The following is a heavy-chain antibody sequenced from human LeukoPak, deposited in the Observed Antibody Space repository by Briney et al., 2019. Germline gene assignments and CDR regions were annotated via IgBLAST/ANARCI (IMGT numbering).Heavy chain of an antibody. Sequence: SVKVSCKASGGTFSSYAISWVRQAPGQGLEWMGGIIPIFGTANYAQKFQGRVTITTDESTSTAYMELSSLRSEDTAVYYCAREVIVLNGIFDYWGQGTLITVSS. CDR2: IIPIFGTA. CDR3: AREVIVLNGIFDY. V-gene: IGHV1-69*05. D-gene: IGHD2-8*01. J-gene: IGHJ4*02. CDR1: GGTFSSYA.